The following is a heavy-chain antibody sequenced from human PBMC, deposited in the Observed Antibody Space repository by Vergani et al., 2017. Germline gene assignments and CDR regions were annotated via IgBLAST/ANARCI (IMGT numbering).Heavy chain of an antibody. CDR1: GCSISSGYYY. Sequence: QVQLQESGPGLVKPSQTLSRTCTVSGCSISSGYYYWSWIRQPPGKGLEWFGYIYYNGNTYYNPSLKSRVTISVETSKNRFSLKRRPVTAADTAVYYCTGERLGGLSLRSFSYWGEGALVTVSS. V-gene: IGHV4-30-4*08. D-gene: IGHD3-16*02. CDR2: IYYNGNT. J-gene: IGHJ4*02. CDR3: TGERLGGLSLRSFSY.